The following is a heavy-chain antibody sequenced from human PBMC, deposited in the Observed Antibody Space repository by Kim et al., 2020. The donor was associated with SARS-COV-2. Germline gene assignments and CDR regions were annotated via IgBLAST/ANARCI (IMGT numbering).Heavy chain of an antibody. D-gene: IGHD6-13*01. CDR1: GFTFSSYW. Sequence: GGSLRLSCAASGFTFSSYWMSWVRQAPGKGLEWVVNIKQDGSEKYYVDSVKGRFTISRDNAKNSLYLQMNSLRAEDTAVYYCAREQPDPGYYYGMDVWGQGTTVTVSS. J-gene: IGHJ6*02. CDR2: IKQDGSEK. CDR3: AREQPDPGYYYGMDV. V-gene: IGHV3-7*01.